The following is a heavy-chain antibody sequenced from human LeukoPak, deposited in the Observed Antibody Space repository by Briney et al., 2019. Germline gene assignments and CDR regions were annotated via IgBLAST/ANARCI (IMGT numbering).Heavy chain of an antibody. Sequence: PGGSLRLSCAASGFTFSSYAMHWVRQAPGKGLEWVAVISYDGIYKYYADSVKGRFTISRDNSKNTLYLQMNSVRVEDTAVYFCARDVKMFRGPMIMRHFDYWGQGTLVTVSS. J-gene: IGHJ4*02. CDR2: ISYDGIYK. V-gene: IGHV3-30*04. D-gene: IGHD3-10*01. CDR1: GFTFSSYA. CDR3: ARDVKMFRGPMIMRHFDY.